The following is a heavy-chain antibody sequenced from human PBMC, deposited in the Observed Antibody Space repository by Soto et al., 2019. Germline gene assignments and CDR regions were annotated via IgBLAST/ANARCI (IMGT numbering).Heavy chain of an antibody. CDR1: GFNFGDYG. V-gene: IGHV3-30*03. CDR3: TMSLTYSFDY. Sequence: GGSLRLSCAASGFNFGDYGINWVRQAPGKGLEWLALISFDGTEQHYADSVKGRFTISRDNSKNTLYLQMNSLRVDDTAVYYGTMSLTYSFDYWGQGTLVTVSS. D-gene: IGHD2-21*02. CDR2: ISFDGTEQ. J-gene: IGHJ4*02.